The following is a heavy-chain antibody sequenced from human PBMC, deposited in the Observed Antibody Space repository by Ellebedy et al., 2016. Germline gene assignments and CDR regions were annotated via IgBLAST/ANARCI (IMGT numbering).Heavy chain of an antibody. CDR2: IIPIFGTA. J-gene: IGHJ4*02. V-gene: IGHV1-69*13. CDR1: GYTFTSYG. CDR3: ARDDDGGVDH. Sequence: ASVKVSCKASGYTFTSYGISWVRQAPGQGLEWMGGIIPIFGTANYAQKFQGRVTITADESTSTAYMELSSLRSEDTAVYYCARDDDGGVDHWGQGTLVTVSS. D-gene: IGHD3-16*01.